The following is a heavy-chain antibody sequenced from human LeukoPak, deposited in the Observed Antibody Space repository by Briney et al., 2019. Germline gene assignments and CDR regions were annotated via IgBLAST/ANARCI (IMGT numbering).Heavy chain of an antibody. J-gene: IGHJ6*03. D-gene: IGHD2-15*01. Sequence: SVKVSCKDSGGTFSSYSISSVRQAPGEPLEWMGGIFPIFGTANYAQKFQGRVTITADESMSTAYMELSSLRSEDTAVYYCARAPVVVAAISEYYYYYMDVWGKGTTLTVSS. V-gene: IGHV1-69*13. CDR3: ARAPVVVAAISEYYYYYMDV. CDR1: GGTFSSYS. CDR2: IFPIFGTA.